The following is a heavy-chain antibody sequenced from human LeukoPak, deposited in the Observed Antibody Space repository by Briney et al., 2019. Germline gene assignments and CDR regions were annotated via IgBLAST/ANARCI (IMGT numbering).Heavy chain of an antibody. J-gene: IGHJ4*02. CDR2: IKQDGSEK. CDR3: ARDADHSSGWYGPFDY. D-gene: IGHD6-19*01. V-gene: IGHV3-7*03. CDR1: GFTFSSYW. Sequence: GGSLRLSCAASGFTFSSYWMSWVRQAPGKGLEWVANIKQDGSEKYYVDSVKGRFTISRDNAKNSLYLQMNSLRAEDTAVYYCARDADHSSGWYGPFDYWGQGTLVTVSS.